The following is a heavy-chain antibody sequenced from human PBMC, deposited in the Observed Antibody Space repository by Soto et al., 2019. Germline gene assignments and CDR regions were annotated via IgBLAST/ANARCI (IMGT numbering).Heavy chain of an antibody. CDR1: GYTFTSYA. CDR3: AKSATVPAAIAY. D-gene: IGHD2-2*02. J-gene: IGHJ4*02. Sequence: QVQLVQSGAEVKKPGASVKVSCKASGYTFTSYAMHWVRQAPGQRLEWMGWINAGNGNTKYSQKCQGRVTITRDTSASTAYMALSSLRSEDTAVYYCAKSATVPAAIAYWGQGTLVTVSS. CDR2: INAGNGNT. V-gene: IGHV1-3*01.